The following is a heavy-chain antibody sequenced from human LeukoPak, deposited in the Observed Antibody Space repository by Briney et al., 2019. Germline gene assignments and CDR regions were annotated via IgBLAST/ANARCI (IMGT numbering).Heavy chain of an antibody. J-gene: IGHJ4*02. CDR2: ISFDGRNK. CDR3: AKLAQGHFTEYYFDF. V-gene: IGHV3-30*18. Sequence: QAGGSLRLSCAASGFTFSDHGMHWVRQAPGKGLEWVTVISFDGRNKYYAESVKGRFTISRDNSKNTLDLQMNSLRAEDTAVYYCAKLAQGHFTEYYFDFWGQGTLVTVSS. CDR1: GFTFSDHG.